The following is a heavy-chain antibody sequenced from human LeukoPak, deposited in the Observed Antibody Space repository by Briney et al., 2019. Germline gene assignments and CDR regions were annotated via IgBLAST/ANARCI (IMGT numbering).Heavy chain of an antibody. D-gene: IGHD3-22*01. CDR2: TYYRSKWYN. CDR3: ARGLARTDSSGYFSRYYYGMDV. J-gene: IGHJ6*02. Sequence: SQTLALTCAISGDSVSSNSAAWNWIRQSPSRGLEWLGRTYYRSKWYNDYAVSVKSRITINPDTSKNQFSLQLNSVTTEDTAVYYCARGLARTDSSGYFSRYYYGMDVWGQGTTVTVSS. CDR1: GDSVSSNSAA. V-gene: IGHV6-1*01.